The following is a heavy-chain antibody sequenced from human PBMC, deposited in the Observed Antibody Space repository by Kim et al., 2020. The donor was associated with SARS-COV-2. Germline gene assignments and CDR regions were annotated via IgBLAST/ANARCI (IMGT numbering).Heavy chain of an antibody. V-gene: IGHV1-69*02. J-gene: IGHJ4*02. CDR3: ATGGAMVTYYFDY. D-gene: IGHD5-18*01. Sequence: YAQKFPGRVTITADKSTSTAYMGLSSLRSEDTAVYYCATGGAMVTYYFDYWGQGTLVTVSS.